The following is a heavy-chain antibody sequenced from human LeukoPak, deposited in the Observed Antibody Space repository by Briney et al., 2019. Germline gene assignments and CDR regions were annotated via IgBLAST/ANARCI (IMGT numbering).Heavy chain of an antibody. V-gene: IGHV3-21*01. D-gene: IGHD1-26*01. CDR1: GFTFSSYA. CDR3: AREYSWPYYFDY. CDR2: ISSSSSYI. Sequence: GGSLRLSCAASGFTFSSYAMSWVRQAPGKGLEWVSSISSSSSYIYYADSVKGRFTISRDNAKNSLYLQMNSLRAEDTAVYYCAREYSWPYYFDYWGQGTLVTVSS. J-gene: IGHJ4*02.